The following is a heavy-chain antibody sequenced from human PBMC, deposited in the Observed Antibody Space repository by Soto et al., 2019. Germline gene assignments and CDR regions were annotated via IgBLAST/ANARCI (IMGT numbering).Heavy chain of an antibody. J-gene: IGHJ4*02. CDR3: ARTADDYGGAY. CDR1: GGTFSSYT. D-gene: IGHD4-17*01. V-gene: IGHV1-69*02. Sequence: QVQLVQSGAEVKKPGSSVKVSCKASGGTFSSYTISWVRQAPGQGLEWMGRIIPILGIANYAQKCQGRVTIAEDKSESTDEMWLSSLRSEDTDVYYCARTADDYGGAYWGQGTLVTVSS. CDR2: IIPILGIA.